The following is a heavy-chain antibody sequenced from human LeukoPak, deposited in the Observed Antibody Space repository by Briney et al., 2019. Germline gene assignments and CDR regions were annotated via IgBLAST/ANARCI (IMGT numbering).Heavy chain of an antibody. CDR2: IKQDGSEK. V-gene: IGHV3-7*01. D-gene: IGHD3-3*01. Sequence: GGSLRLSCAASGFSFGNYWMIWVRQAPGKGLEWVANIKQDGSEKHYVDSVRGRLTISRDNAKNSLYLQMNSLRAEDTAVYYCARTISTWTHFDYWGQGTLVTVSS. CDR3: ARTISTWTHFDY. J-gene: IGHJ4*02. CDR1: GFSFGNYW.